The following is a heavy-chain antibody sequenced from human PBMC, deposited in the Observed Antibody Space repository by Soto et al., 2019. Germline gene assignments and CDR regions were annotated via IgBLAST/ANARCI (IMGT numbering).Heavy chain of an antibody. J-gene: IGHJ4*02. D-gene: IGHD6-6*01. CDR2: IYYSGST. V-gene: IGHV4-59*01. Sequence: ETLSLTCTVSGDSISFNYWSWIRQPPGRALEWIGFIYYSGSTDYNPSLKSRVTISIDTSKNQFSLKLRSVTAADTAVYYCAREGGSSLDYWGQGTLVTVSS. CDR1: GDSISFNY. CDR3: AREGGSSLDY.